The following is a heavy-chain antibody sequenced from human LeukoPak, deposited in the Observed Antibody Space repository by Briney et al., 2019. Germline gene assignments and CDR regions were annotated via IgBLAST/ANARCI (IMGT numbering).Heavy chain of an antibody. J-gene: IGHJ4*02. V-gene: IGHV3-7*01. CDR1: GFTFSSYY. D-gene: IGHD6-19*01. CDR2: IRQDGSGQ. CDR3: GRWLYSSGWAIDY. Sequence: GGSLGLSCAASGFTFSSYYMSWVRQAPRKGLEWVANIRQDGSGQFYADSVKGRFTISRDNAKNSLYLQMDSLRVEDTAVYYCGRWLYSSGWAIDYWGQGTLVTVSS.